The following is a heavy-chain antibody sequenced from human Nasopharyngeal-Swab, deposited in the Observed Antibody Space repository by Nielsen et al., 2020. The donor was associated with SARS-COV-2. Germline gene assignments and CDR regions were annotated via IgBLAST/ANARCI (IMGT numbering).Heavy chain of an antibody. D-gene: IGHD5-12*01. Sequence: GESLKISCAASGFTFSTFAMSWVRQAPGKGLEWVSVSGDSDSTYYTDSVRGRFTISRDNSKNTLNLQMNNLRAEDTAIYYCAKDRDSGDDSEEYYHYYGMDVWGQGAPVTVSS. V-gene: IGHV3-23*01. CDR1: GFTFSTFA. CDR3: AKDRDSGDDSEEYYHYYGMDV. CDR2: SGDSDST. J-gene: IGHJ6*02.